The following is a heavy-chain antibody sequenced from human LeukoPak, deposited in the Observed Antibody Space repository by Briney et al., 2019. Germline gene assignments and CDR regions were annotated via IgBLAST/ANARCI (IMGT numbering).Heavy chain of an antibody. J-gene: IGHJ5*02. D-gene: IGHD1-1*01. CDR3: ARFDGIPGWFDP. CDR1: GGSISSGSCY. V-gene: IGHV4-61*02. Sequence: SQTLSLTCTVSGGSISSGSCYWSWIRQPAGKGLEWIGRIYTSGSTNYNPSLKSRVTISVDTSKNQFSLKLSSVTAADTAVYYCARFDGIPGWFDPWGQGTLVTVSS. CDR2: IYTSGST.